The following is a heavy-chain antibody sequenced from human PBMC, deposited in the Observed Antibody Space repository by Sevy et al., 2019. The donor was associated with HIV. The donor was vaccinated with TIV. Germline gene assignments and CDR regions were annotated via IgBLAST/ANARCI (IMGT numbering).Heavy chain of an antibody. CDR2: INHSGST. V-gene: IGHV4-34*01. Sequence: SETLSLTCAVYGGSFSGYYWSWIRQPPGKGLEWIGEINHSGSTNYNPSLKSRVTISVDTSKNQFSLKLSSVTAADTAVYYCARGPESESVVTPKPYYFDYWGQGTLVTVSS. J-gene: IGHJ4*02. CDR1: GGSFSGYY. D-gene: IGHD2-15*01. CDR3: ARGPESESVVTPKPYYFDY.